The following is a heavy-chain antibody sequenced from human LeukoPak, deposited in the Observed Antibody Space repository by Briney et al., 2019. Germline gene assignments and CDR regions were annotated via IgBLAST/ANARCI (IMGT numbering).Heavy chain of an antibody. J-gene: IGHJ4*02. CDR2: INHSGST. Sequence: SETLSLTCTVSGGSISSYYWSWIRQPPGKGLEWIGEINHSGSTNYNPSLKSRVTISIDTSKNQFSLNVSSVTAADTAVYYCARGVRDYGSNFDYWGQGSRVTVSS. V-gene: IGHV4-34*01. CDR1: GGSISSYY. CDR3: ARGVRDYGSNFDY. D-gene: IGHD3-10*01.